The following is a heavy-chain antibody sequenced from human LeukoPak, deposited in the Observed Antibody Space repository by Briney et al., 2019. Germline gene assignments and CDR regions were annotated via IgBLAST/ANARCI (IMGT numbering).Heavy chain of an antibody. CDR2: ISGSGGST. J-gene: IGHJ3*02. V-gene: IGHV3-23*01. Sequence: SGGSLSLSCAASGFTFSSYAMSWVRQAPGKGLEWVSAISGSGGSTYYADSAKGRFTISRDNSKNTLYLQMNSLRAEDTAVYYCAKVVSVYGDYIDAFDIWGQGTMVTVSS. D-gene: IGHD4-17*01. CDR1: GFTFSSYA. CDR3: AKVVSVYGDYIDAFDI.